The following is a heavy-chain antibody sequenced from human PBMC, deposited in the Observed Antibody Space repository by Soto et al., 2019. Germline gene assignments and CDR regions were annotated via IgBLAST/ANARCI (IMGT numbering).Heavy chain of an antibody. CDR2: IYYSGST. J-gene: IGHJ3*02. V-gene: IGHV4-59*01. CDR1: GGSISSYY. Sequence: PSETLSLTCTVSGGSISSYYWSWIRQPPGKGLEWIGYIYYSGSTNYNPSLKSRVTISVDTSKNQISLKLSSVTAADTAVYYCATSPGLSAFDTWGQGTMVTVSS. CDR3: ATSPGLSAFDT. D-gene: IGHD3-9*01.